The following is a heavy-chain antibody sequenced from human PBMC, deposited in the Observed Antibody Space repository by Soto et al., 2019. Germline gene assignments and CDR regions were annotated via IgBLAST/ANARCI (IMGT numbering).Heavy chain of an antibody. D-gene: IGHD2-2*01. J-gene: IGHJ4*02. CDR1: GYTFTSYD. CDR3: ASGGYHTGVGY. Sequence: QVQLVQSGAEVKKPGASVKVSCKASGYTFTSYDINWVRQATGQGLEWLGWMKPNSGNTGYAQKFQGRVTMTRSTSRSTAYMELSSLRSDDADVYYCASGGYHTGVGYWGQGSLVTVSS. V-gene: IGHV1-8*01. CDR2: MKPNSGNT.